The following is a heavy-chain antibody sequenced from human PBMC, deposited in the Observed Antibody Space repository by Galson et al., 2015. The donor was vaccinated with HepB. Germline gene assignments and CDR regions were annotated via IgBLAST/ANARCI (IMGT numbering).Heavy chain of an antibody. D-gene: IGHD4-17*01. CDR1: GFTFSSHG. CDR2: IWHDGSNK. V-gene: IGHV3-33*01. J-gene: IGHJ4*02. CDR3: AREGLTAMTLFDY. Sequence: SLRLSCAASGFTFSSHGMHWVRQAPGKGLEWVAVIWHDGSNKYYADSKKGRFTISRDNSKNTLYLQMSSLRAEDTAVYYCAREGLTAMTLFDYWGQGTLVTVSS.